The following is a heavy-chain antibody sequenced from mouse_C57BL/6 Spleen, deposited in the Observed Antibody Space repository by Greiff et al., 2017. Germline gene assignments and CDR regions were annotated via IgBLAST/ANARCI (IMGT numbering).Heavy chain of an antibody. V-gene: IGHV5-6*01. CDR3: ARSAGLYYFDY. CDR2: ISSGGSYT. Sequence: EVKVVESGGDLVKPGGSLKLSCAASGFTFSSYGMSWVRQTPDKRLEWVATISSGGSYTYYPDSVKGRFTISRDNAKNTLYLQMSSLKSEDTAMYYCARSAGLYYFDYWGQGTTLTVSS. J-gene: IGHJ2*01. D-gene: IGHD6-5*01. CDR1: GFTFSSYG.